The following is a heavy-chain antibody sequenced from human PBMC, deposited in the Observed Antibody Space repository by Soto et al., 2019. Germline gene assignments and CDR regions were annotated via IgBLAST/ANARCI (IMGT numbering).Heavy chain of an antibody. CDR1: IFTFSDYY. Sequence: GSLRLSCEASIFTFSDYYMTWIRQAPGKGLEWVSSISSRASATYYADSVKGRFTISRDNAKNSVSLQMNSLRAEDTAVYYCARDYCSETTCPNYGMDVWGQGTTVTVSS. CDR2: ISSRASAT. J-gene: IGHJ6*02. CDR3: ARDYCSETTCPNYGMDV. V-gene: IGHV3-11*01. D-gene: IGHD2-15*01.